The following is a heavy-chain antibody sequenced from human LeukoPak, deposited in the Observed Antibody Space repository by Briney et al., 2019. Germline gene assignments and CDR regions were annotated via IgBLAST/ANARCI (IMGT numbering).Heavy chain of an antibody. D-gene: IGHD6-19*01. J-gene: IGHJ3*02. Sequence: QTGGSLRLSCAASGFTFSSYAMSWVRQAPGKGLEWVSAISGSGGSTYYAGSVKGRFTISRDNSKNTLYLQMNSLRAEDTAVYYCAKDLMWAQGGSGWYRNAFDIWGQGTMVTVSS. CDR2: ISGSGGST. CDR3: AKDLMWAQGGSGWYRNAFDI. CDR1: GFTFSSYA. V-gene: IGHV3-23*01.